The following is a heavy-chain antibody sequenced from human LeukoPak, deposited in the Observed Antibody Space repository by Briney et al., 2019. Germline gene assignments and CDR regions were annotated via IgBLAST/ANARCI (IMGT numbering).Heavy chain of an antibody. CDR2: IIPIFGTA. CDR3: ASGDMATILFDY. D-gene: IGHD5-24*01. J-gene: IGHJ4*02. CDR1: GYTFTGYY. Sequence: GASVKVSCKASGYTFTGYYMHWVRQAPGQGLEWMGGIIPIFGTANYAQKFQGRVTITADESASTAYMELSSLRSEDTAVYYCASGDMATILFDYWGQGTLVTVSS. V-gene: IGHV1-69*13.